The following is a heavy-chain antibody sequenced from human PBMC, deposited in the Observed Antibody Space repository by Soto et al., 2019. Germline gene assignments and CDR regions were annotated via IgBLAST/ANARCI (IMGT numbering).Heavy chain of an antibody. J-gene: IGHJ5*02. CDR2: ISGSGGST. D-gene: IGHD3-3*01. V-gene: IGHV3-23*01. CDR3: AKGLITARFLDPWGNWFDP. CDR1: GFTFSSYA. Sequence: PGGSLRLSCAASGFTFSSYAMSWVRQAPGKGLEWVSAISGSGGSTYYADSVKGRFTISRDNSKNTLYLQMNSLRAEDTAVYYCAKGLITARFLDPWGNWFDPWGQGTLVTVSS.